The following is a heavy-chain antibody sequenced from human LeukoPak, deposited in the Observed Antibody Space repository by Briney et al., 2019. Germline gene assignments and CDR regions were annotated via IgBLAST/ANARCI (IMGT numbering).Heavy chain of an antibody. D-gene: IGHD7-27*01. Sequence: PSETLSLTCTVSGGSISSYYWSWIRQPPGKGPEWIGYIYYSGSTNYNPSLKSRVTISVDTSKNQFSLKLSSVTAADTAVYYCARQNRGWAFDIWGQGTMVTVSS. CDR2: IYYSGST. V-gene: IGHV4-59*08. CDR3: ARQNRGWAFDI. CDR1: GGSISSYY. J-gene: IGHJ3*02.